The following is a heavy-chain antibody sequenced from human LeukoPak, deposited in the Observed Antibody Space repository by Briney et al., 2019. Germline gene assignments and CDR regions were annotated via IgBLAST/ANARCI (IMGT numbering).Heavy chain of an antibody. D-gene: IGHD3-3*01. Sequence: SETLSLTCAVYGGSFSGYYWSWIRQPPGKGLEWIGEINHSGSTNYNPSLKSRVTISVDTSKNQFSLKLSSVTAADTAVYYCARTRSGYHKYFQHWVQGTLVTVSS. CDR3: ARTRSGYHKYFQH. CDR2: INHSGST. CDR1: GGSFSGYY. V-gene: IGHV4-34*01. J-gene: IGHJ1*01.